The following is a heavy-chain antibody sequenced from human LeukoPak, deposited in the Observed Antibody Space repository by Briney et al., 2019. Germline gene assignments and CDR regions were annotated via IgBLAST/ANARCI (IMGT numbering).Heavy chain of an antibody. V-gene: IGHV3-53*01. CDR2: IHTSGDT. J-gene: IGHJ5*02. Sequence: PGGSLRLSCAASGLTGSHNYVSWVRQAPGKGLEWVSAIHTSGDTCYADSVKGRFTISRDNAKNTLYLQMNSLRAEDTAVYYCAPQQTYSPYNWFDPWGQGTLVTVSS. D-gene: IGHD5-12*01. CDR3: APQQTYSPYNWFDP. CDR1: GLTGSHNY.